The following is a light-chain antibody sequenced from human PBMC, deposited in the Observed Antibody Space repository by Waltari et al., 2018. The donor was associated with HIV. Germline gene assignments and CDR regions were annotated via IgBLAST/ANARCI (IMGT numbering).Light chain of an antibody. Sequence: EIVMTQSPATLSVSPGERATLSCRASQSVNSNLAWYQHKPGQAPRLLIYDASHRASGIPPRFSGSGSGTDFTLTISRLEPEDFAVYYCQQRGTWPTFGPGTKLEIK. CDR2: DAS. CDR3: QQRGTWPT. J-gene: IGKJ2*01. V-gene: IGKV3-11*01. CDR1: QSVNSN.